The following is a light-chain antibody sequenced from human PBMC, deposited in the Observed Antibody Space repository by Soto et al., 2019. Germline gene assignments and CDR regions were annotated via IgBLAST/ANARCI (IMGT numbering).Light chain of an antibody. CDR1: QSVSTRH. V-gene: IGKV3-20*01. CDR3: QQYGTSWT. CDR2: ATS. J-gene: IGKJ1*01. Sequence: IVLTQSPGTLSLSPGEGATLSCRTSQSVSTRHLAWYQQRPGQAPRLLIYATSDRATGTPDRFSGSGSGTDFTLTITSLEPEDFAVYYCQQYGTSWTFGQGTKVEI.